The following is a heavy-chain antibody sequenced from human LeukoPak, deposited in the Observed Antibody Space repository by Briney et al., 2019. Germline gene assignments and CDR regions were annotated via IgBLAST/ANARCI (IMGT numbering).Heavy chain of an antibody. CDR2: ISSSSSYI. V-gene: IGHV3-21*01. Sequence: GGSLRLSCAASGFTFSSYNMNWVRQAPGKGLEWVSFISSSSSYIYYADSVKGRFTISRDNAKNSLYLQLNSLRVEDTAVYYCAREYSGSYYAGVPWFDPWGQGTLVTVSP. D-gene: IGHD1-26*01. CDR1: GFTFSSYN. CDR3: AREYSGSYYAGVPWFDP. J-gene: IGHJ5*02.